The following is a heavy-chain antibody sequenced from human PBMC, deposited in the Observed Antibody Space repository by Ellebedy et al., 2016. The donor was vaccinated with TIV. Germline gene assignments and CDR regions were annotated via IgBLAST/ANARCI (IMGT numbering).Heavy chain of an antibody. V-gene: IGHV3-23*01. CDR2: IRGTGDNT. Sequence: PGGSLRLSCAASGFTFGNYAMDWVRQAPGKGLEWVATIRGTGDNTYYADSVRGRFTISRDNSKNTLYLQMNSLRADDSAVFYCAKLDSYDVLTGEDYWGQGTLVTVSS. CDR3: AKLDSYDVLTGEDY. D-gene: IGHD3-9*01. CDR1: GFTFGNYA. J-gene: IGHJ4*02.